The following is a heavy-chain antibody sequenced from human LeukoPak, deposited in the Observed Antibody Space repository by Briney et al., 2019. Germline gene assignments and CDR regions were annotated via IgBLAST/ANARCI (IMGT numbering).Heavy chain of an antibody. J-gene: IGHJ6*03. CDR3: ARDRTTMVRDYYYYMDV. CDR2: ISSSSSTI. Sequence: QSGGSLRLSCAASGFTFSSYSMNWVRQAPGKGLEWVSYISSSSSTIYYADSVKGRFTISRDNAKNSLYLQMNSLRAEDTAVYYCARDRTTMVRDYYYYMDVWGKGTTVTVSS. CDR1: GFTFSSYS. D-gene: IGHD3-10*01. V-gene: IGHV3-48*01.